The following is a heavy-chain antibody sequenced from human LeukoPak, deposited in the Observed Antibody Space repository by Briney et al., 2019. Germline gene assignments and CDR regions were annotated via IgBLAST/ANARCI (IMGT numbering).Heavy chain of an antibody. V-gene: IGHV3-7*05. J-gene: IGHJ3*02. CDR2: IKQDGSEK. CDR1: GFTFSGYW. CDR3: ARYSGNYRAFDI. Sequence: PGGSLRLSCAASGFTFSGYWMSWVRQAPGKGLEWLSNIKQDGSEKYYVDSVQGRFTISRDKPKNSLYLPMSRLRAEPTAVYYIARYSGNYRAFDIWGQGAMVTVSS. D-gene: IGHD1-26*01.